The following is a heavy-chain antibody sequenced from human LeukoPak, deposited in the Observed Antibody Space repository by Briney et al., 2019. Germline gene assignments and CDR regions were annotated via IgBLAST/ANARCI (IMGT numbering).Heavy chain of an antibody. CDR2: ISGSGAGT. CDR3: AKQNTVTLIDY. V-gene: IGHV3-23*01. J-gene: IGHJ4*02. D-gene: IGHD4-11*01. Sequence: PGGSLRLSCVASGFILRSYTMCWVRRAPGKGLEWVSAISGSGAGTDYADSVKGRFTISRDNSKSTLYLQMNNLRAEDTAVYYCAKQNTVTLIDYWGQGTLVTVSS. CDR1: GFILRSYT.